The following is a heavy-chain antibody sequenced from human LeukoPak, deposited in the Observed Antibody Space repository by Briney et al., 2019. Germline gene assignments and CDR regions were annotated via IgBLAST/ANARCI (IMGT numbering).Heavy chain of an antibody. CDR2: IENDGSRT. Sequence: RSGGSLRLSCAASGFILSDYWMHWVRQRPGGGLVHVSRIENDGSRTVYADSMKGRFTVSRDDAKNTMYLQMNSLRAEDTAIYYCAKGGHKLDIQATRYYYGVDDWGQGTTVTVSS. D-gene: IGHD5-12*01. J-gene: IGHJ6*02. CDR3: AKGGHKLDIQATRYYYGVDD. V-gene: IGHV3-74*03. CDR1: GFILSDYW.